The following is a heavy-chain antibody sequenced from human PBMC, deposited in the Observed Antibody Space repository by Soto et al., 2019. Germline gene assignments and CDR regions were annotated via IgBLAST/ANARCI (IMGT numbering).Heavy chain of an antibody. CDR3: ARDRWGAAAGPYNWFDP. CDR1: GGTFSSYA. J-gene: IGHJ5*02. CDR2: IIPIFGTA. V-gene: IGHV1-69*01. Sequence: QVQLVQSGAEVKKPGSSVKVSCKASGGTFSSYAISWVRQAPGQGLEWMGGIIPIFGTANYAQKFQGRVTITADESTSTAYMELSSLRSEVTAVSYCARDRWGAAAGPYNWFDPWGQGTLVTVSS. D-gene: IGHD6-13*01.